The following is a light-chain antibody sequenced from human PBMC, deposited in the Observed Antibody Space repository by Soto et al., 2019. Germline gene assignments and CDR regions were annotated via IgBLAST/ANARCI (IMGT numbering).Light chain of an antibody. Sequence: EIVLTQSPGTLSLSPGERATLSCRASQSVSSSYLAWYQQKPGQAPRLLIYGASSRATGIPDRFSGSGSGTDFTLTISRPEAEDFAVYYCQQYGSSPVTFGQGNKVEIK. CDR1: QSVSSSY. J-gene: IGKJ1*01. CDR2: GAS. V-gene: IGKV3-20*01. CDR3: QQYGSSPVT.